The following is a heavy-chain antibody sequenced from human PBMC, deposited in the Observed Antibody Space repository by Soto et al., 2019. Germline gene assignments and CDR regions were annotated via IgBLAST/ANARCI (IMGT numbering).Heavy chain of an antibody. D-gene: IGHD6-19*01. J-gene: IGHJ4*02. V-gene: IGHV4-31*03. Sequence: SETLSLTCTVSGGSISSGGYYWSWIPQHPGKGLEWIGYIYYSGSTYYNPSLKSRVTISVDTSKNQFSLKLSSVTAADTAVYYCAREAVAPKIFDYWGQGTLVTVSS. CDR2: IYYSGST. CDR3: AREAVAPKIFDY. CDR1: GGSISSGGYY.